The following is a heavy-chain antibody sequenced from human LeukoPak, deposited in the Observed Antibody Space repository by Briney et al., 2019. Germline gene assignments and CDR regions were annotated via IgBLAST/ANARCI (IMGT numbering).Heavy chain of an antibody. CDR3: ARDRYYDSSGYRDY. V-gene: IGHV1-18*01. CDR2: ISAYNGNT. CDR1: GYTFTSYG. J-gene: IGHJ4*02. Sequence: ASVKVSCKASGYTFTSYGISWVRQAPGQGLEWMGWISAYNGNTNYAQKLQGSVTMTTDTSTSTAYMELRSLRSDDTAVYYCARDRYYDSSGYRDYWGQGTLVTVSS. D-gene: IGHD3-22*01.